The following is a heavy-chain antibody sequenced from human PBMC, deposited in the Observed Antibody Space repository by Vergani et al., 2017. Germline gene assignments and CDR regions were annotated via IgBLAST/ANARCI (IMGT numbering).Heavy chain of an antibody. CDR2: INHSGST. D-gene: IGHD3-10*01. Sequence: QVQLQQWGAGLLKPSETLSLTCAVYGGSFSGYYWSWIRQPPGKGLEWIGEINHSGSTNYNPSLKSRVTISVDTSKNQFSLKLSSVTAADTAVYYCARNGDSAMVRGVALHWGQGTLVTVSS. V-gene: IGHV4-34*01. CDR3: ARNGDSAMVRGVALH. J-gene: IGHJ4*02. CDR1: GGSFSGYY.